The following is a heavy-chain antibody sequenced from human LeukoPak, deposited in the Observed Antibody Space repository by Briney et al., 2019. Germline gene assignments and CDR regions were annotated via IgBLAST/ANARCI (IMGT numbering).Heavy chain of an antibody. CDR2: ISAYNGNT. CDR3: ARDSITTVRGVIRGSSDFDY. J-gene: IGHJ4*02. Sequence: ASVKVSCKASGYTFTNYGISWVRQAPGQGLEWMGWISAYNGNTNYAQKFQGRVTMTVETSTSTAYMELRSLRSDDTAVYYCARDSITTVRGVIRGSSDFDYWGQGTLVTVSS. D-gene: IGHD3-10*01. CDR1: GYTFTNYG. V-gene: IGHV1-18*04.